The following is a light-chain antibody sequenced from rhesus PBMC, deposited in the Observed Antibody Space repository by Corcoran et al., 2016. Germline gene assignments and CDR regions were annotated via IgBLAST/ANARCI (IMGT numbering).Light chain of an antibody. V-gene: IGKV3-10*02. CDR3: CEYGSEVT. Sequence: QVILTQSPATLSLSPGERATLSCRARQSVGYHLAWYHQRPGQAPRLLIYAASIRATAIPDRFSGSGSETDFTLTSSSLHAEDVGVFHCCEYGSEVTFGPGTSLDIK. CDR2: AAS. CDR1: QSVGYH. J-gene: IGKJ3*01.